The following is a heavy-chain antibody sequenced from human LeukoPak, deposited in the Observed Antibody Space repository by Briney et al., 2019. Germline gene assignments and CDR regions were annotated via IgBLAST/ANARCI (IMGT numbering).Heavy chain of an antibody. CDR2: ISNTGHII. Sequence: GGSLRLSRAASGFTFSDYYMTWIRQAPGKGLQWISYISNTGHIIYYADSVMGRFAISRDNAKNSLYLQMDSLRAEDTAVYYCTRAIAVSDRSDWFDPWGQGTLVTVSS. CDR1: GFTFSDYY. J-gene: IGHJ5*02. V-gene: IGHV3-11*01. CDR3: TRAIAVSDRSDWFDP. D-gene: IGHD6-19*01.